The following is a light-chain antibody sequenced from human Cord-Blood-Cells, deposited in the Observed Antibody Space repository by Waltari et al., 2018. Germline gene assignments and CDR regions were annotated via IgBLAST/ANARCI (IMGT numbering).Light chain of an antibody. Sequence: QSALTQPRSVAGSPGQSVTISCTGTSSDVGGYNYVSWYQQHPGKAPKLSLYDVSKRPCGVPDRFSGYKSGNTASLTISGLQAEDEADYYCGSYAGSYTFWVFGGGTKLTVL. V-gene: IGLV2-11*01. J-gene: IGLJ3*02. CDR3: GSYAGSYTFWV. CDR2: DVS. CDR1: SSDVGGYNY.